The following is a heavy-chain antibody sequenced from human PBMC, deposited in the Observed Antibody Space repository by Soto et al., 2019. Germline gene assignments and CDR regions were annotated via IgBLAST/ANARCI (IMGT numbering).Heavy chain of an antibody. J-gene: IGHJ3*02. CDR1: GYSFTSYW. Sequence: EVQLVQSGAEVKKPGESLRISCKGSGYSFTSYWISWVRQMPGKGLEWMGRIDPSDSYTNYSPSFQGHVTISADKSISTAYLQWSSLKASDTAMYYCARLGLGFGELVPDAFDIWGQGTMVTVSS. V-gene: IGHV5-10-1*01. CDR3: ARLGLGFGELVPDAFDI. D-gene: IGHD3-10*01. CDR2: IDPSDSYT.